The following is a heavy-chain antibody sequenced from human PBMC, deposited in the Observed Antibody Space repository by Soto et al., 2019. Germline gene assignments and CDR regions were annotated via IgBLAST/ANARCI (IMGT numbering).Heavy chain of an antibody. J-gene: IGHJ6*02. Sequence: PGGSLRLSCAASGFTFSSYGMHWVRQAPGKGLEWVAVISYDGSNKYYADSVKGRFTISRDNSKNTLYLQMNSLRAEDTAVYYCAKGWWDNGVYYSGMDVWGQGTTVTVSS. CDR3: AKGWWDNGVYYSGMDV. CDR2: ISYDGSNK. D-gene: IGHD2-15*01. V-gene: IGHV3-30*18. CDR1: GFTFSSYG.